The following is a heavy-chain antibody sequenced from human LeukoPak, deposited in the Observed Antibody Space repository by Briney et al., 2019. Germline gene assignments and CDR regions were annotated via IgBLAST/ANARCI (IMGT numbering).Heavy chain of an antibody. CDR2: IYYSGST. J-gene: IGHJ4*02. D-gene: IGHD5-18*01. CDR1: GGSISSYY. Sequence: PSETLSLTCTVSGGSISSYYWSWIRQPPGKGLETIGYIYYSGSTNYNPSLKSRVTISVDTSKNQFSLKLSSVTAADTAVYYCASGPAMASLVDYWGQGTLVTVSS. CDR3: ASGPAMASLVDY. V-gene: IGHV4-59*01.